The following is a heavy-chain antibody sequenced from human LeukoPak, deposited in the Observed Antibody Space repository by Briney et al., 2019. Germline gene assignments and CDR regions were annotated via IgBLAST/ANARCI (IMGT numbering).Heavy chain of an antibody. V-gene: IGHV4-59*01. J-gene: IGHJ4*02. D-gene: IGHD6-19*01. CDR3: ARGGGWYEN. CDR2: IYYTGGT. CDR1: GDSINNYY. Sequence: PSETLSLTCTVSGDSINNYYWSWIRQPPGKELEWIGYIYYTGGTNYNPSLKSRVTILVDPSKNQFSLKLSSVTTADTAVYYCARGGGWYENWGQGTLVTVSS.